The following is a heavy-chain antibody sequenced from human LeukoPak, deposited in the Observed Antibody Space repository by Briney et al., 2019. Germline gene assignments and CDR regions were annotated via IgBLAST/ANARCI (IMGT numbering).Heavy chain of an antibody. CDR2: IYPGDSDS. CDR3: ARPKEKGWVDAFDI. Sequence: GESLKISCKGSGYNFPNYWIAWVRQMPGKGLEWMGVIYPGDSDSRYSPPFEGQVTISADMSISTAYLQWRSLKASDTAMYYCARPKEKGWVDAFDIWGQGTMVTVSS. V-gene: IGHV5-51*01. D-gene: IGHD1-26*01. J-gene: IGHJ3*02. CDR1: GYNFPNYW.